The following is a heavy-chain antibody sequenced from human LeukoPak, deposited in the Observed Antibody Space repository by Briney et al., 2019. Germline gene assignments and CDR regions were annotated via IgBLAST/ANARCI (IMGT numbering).Heavy chain of an antibody. CDR3: ATDYGSGGDY. J-gene: IGHJ4*02. CDR1: GFTFSSYS. V-gene: IGHV3-21*01. D-gene: IGHD3-10*01. Sequence: GGSLRLSCAASGFTFSSYSMNWVRQAPGKGLEWVSFISSSSSYIYYADSVKGRFTISRDNAKNSLYLQMNSLRAEDTAVYYCATDYGSGGDYWGQGTLVTVSS. CDR2: ISSSSSYI.